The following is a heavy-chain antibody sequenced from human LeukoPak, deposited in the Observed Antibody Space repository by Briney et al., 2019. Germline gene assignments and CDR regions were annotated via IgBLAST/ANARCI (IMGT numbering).Heavy chain of an antibody. Sequence: PSETLSLTCTVSGGSISSYYWSWLRQPPGKGLEWIGYIYYSGSTDYNPSLKSRVTISVDTSKNQFSLKLSSLTAADTAVYYCAREGVTKYYFDYWGQGTLVTVSS. CDR1: GGSISSYY. CDR2: IYYSGST. V-gene: IGHV4-59*01. J-gene: IGHJ4*02. D-gene: IGHD4-11*01. CDR3: AREGVTKYYFDY.